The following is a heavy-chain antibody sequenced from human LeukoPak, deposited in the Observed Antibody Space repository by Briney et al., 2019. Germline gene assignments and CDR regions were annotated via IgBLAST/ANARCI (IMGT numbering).Heavy chain of an antibody. J-gene: IGHJ4*02. Sequence: SETLSLTCAVSGASISGSGYYWGWIRQPPGKGLEWIGNIYSSGSTYYNASLQSRVTISIDTSKNQFSLRLSSVTAADTAMYFCVKSGGYGLIDYWGQGTRVTVSS. D-gene: IGHD1-26*01. CDR1: GASISGSGYY. V-gene: IGHV4-39*01. CDR2: IYSSGST. CDR3: VKSGGYGLIDY.